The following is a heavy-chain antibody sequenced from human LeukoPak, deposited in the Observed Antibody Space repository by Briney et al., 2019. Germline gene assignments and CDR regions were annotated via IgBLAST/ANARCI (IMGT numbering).Heavy chain of an antibody. CDR2: IRSNGGST. Sequence: GGSLRLSCSASGFTFSSYAMHWARQAPGKGLEFISGIRSNGGSTYYADPVKGRFTISRDNSKNTVYLQMSSLRVEDTAVYYCVKDGYDTGWYYYLDYWGQGTLVTVSS. D-gene: IGHD6-19*01. CDR3: VKDGYDTGWYYYLDY. J-gene: IGHJ4*02. CDR1: GFTFSSYA. V-gene: IGHV3-64D*06.